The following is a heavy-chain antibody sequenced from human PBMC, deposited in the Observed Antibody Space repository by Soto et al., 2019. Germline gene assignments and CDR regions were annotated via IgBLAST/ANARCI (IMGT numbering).Heavy chain of an antibody. J-gene: IGHJ4*02. CDR2: INSDGSST. V-gene: IGHV3-74*01. Sequence: EVQLVESGGGLVQPGGSLRLSCAASGFTFSSYWMHWVRQAPGKGLVWVSRINSDGSSTSYADSVKGRFTISRENAKNTLYLQMNSLRGEDTAVYYCAVRVAATTAIGYWGQGSLVTVSS. CDR1: GFTFSSYW. D-gene: IGHD6-19*01. CDR3: AVRVAATTAIGY.